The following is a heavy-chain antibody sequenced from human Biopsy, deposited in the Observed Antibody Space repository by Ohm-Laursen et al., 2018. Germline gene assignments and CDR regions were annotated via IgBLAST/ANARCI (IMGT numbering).Heavy chain of an antibody. J-gene: IGHJ4*02. Sequence: SSLRLSCAASGFSFDNYVMHWVRQAPGKGLEWVSGISWNSDSIGYADSVKGRFTISRDNAKNTLYLEMNSLRAEDTAIYYCAKARSGSSNSCYNYWGQGTLVIVSS. CDR3: AKARSGSSNSCYNY. CDR2: ISWNSDSI. CDR1: GFSFDNYV. V-gene: IGHV3-9*01. D-gene: IGHD2-2*02.